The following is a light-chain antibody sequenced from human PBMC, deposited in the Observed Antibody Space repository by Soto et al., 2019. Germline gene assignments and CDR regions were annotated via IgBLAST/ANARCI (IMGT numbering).Light chain of an antibody. CDR2: AAS. Sequence: DIQMTQSPSTLSGSVGDRVTITCRASQSISSCLAWYQQKPGKAPKLLIYAASTLQSGVPSRFSGSGSGTDFALTITSLQAEDFATYYCQQLRMYPSTFGGGTKVDIK. V-gene: IGKV1-9*01. CDR3: QQLRMYPST. J-gene: IGKJ4*01. CDR1: QSISSC.